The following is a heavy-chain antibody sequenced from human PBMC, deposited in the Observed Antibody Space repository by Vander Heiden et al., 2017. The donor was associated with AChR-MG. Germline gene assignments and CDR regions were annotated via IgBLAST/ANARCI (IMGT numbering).Heavy chain of an antibody. V-gene: IGHV5-51*01. J-gene: IGHJ4*02. CDR3: ATRRGGVFYYHEF. D-gene: IGHD2-8*01. CDR2: IFPGDSET. Sequence: VQLVQSGAEVKKPGESLKISCTGSGHSITMYWIAWVRQRPGEGLEWMGIIFPGDSETTYSPSFQGQVTISADKSTNTAYVQWSSLEASDTAMYYCATRRGGVFYYHEFWGQGTPVTVSS. CDR1: GHSITMYW.